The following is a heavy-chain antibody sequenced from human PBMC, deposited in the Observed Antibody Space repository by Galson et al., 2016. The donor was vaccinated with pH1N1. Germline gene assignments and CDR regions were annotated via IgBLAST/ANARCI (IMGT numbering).Heavy chain of an antibody. CDR2: ILPIVGIT. V-gene: IGHV1-69*02. D-gene: IGHD3-10*01. J-gene: IGHJ6*02. CDR1: GGTLSRHP. Sequence: SVKVSCKASGGTLSRHPISWVRQAPGQGLEWMGRILPIVGITNYAQKLQGRVTIIADRFTSTVSMELSGLTYDDTAVYYCATETGSSGMDVWDQGTTVTVSS. CDR3: ATETGSSGMDV.